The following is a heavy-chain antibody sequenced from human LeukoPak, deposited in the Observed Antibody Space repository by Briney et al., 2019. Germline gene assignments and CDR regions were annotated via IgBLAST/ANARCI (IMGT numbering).Heavy chain of an antibody. CDR1: GFTFSSFS. CDR3: AKDRYDTNWYGWFDP. D-gene: IGHD2-21*01. Sequence: GGSLRLSCAASGFTFSSFSMNWVRQAPGKGLEWVSYIRTSGTNTDYTGSVKGRFTISRDNSKNTLYLQMNNLRAEDTAVYYCAKDRYDTNWYGWFDPWGQGTLVTVSS. CDR2: IRTSGTNT. V-gene: IGHV3-48*01. J-gene: IGHJ5*02.